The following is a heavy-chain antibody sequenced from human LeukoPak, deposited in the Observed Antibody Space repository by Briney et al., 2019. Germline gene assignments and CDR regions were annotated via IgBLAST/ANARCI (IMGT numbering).Heavy chain of an antibody. CDR1: GGSISSYY. CDR2: IYYSGST. Sequence: SETLSLTCTVSGGSISSYYWSWIRQPPGKGLEWIGYIYYSGSTNYNPSLKSRVTISVDTSKNQFSLKLSSVTAADTAVYYCVRGPYGSGISNWFDPWGQGTQVIVSS. V-gene: IGHV4-59*01. J-gene: IGHJ5*02. D-gene: IGHD3-10*01. CDR3: VRGPYGSGISNWFDP.